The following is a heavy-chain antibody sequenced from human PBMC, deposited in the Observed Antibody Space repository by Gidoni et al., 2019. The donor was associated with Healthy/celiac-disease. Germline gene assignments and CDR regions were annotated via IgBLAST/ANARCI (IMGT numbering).Heavy chain of an antibody. J-gene: IGHJ4*02. CDR1: GFTFSSYA. CDR2: ISYDGSNK. Sequence: QVQLVESGGGVVQPGRSLRLSCTASGFTFSSYAMHWVRQAPGKGLEWVAVISYDGSNKYYADSVKGRFTISRDNSKNTLYLQMNSLRAEDTAVYYCARGGAAAGTFDYWGQGTLVTVSS. D-gene: IGHD6-13*01. CDR3: ARGGAAAGTFDY. V-gene: IGHV3-30-3*01.